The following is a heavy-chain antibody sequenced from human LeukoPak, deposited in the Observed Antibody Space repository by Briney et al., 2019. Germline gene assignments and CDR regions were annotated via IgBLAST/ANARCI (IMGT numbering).Heavy chain of an antibody. D-gene: IGHD3-3*01. CDR2: ITGLFATA. J-gene: IGHJ5*02. CDR3: ARVGVIISHNWFDP. V-gene: IGHV1-69*05. CDR1: GGVSSNFA. Sequence: SVKVSCKASGGVSSNFAIHWVRQAPGQGLEWMGQITGLFATAHYAQKFQGRVTITTDESTGAVYMELSSLRSEDTAVYYCARVGVIISHNWFDPWGQGTLVTVSS.